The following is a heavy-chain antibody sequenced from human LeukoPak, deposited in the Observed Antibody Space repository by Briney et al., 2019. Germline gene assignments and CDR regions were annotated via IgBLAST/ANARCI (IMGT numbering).Heavy chain of an antibody. CDR1: GYTFTSYD. Sequence: EASVKVSCKASGYTFTSYDINWVRQATGQGLEWMGWMNPNSGNTGYAQKFQGRVTLTRNTSISTAYMELSSLRSEDTAVYYCASSTVTTLKPLDPWGEGTLVTVSS. D-gene: IGHD4-17*01. CDR3: ASSTVTTLKPLDP. J-gene: IGHJ5*02. CDR2: MNPNSGNT. V-gene: IGHV1-8*01.